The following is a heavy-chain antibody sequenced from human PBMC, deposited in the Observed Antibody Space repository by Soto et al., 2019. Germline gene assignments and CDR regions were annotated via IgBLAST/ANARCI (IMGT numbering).Heavy chain of an antibody. Sequence: EVQLVETGGGLVQPGGSLRLSCAASGFTFSSYWMSWVRQAPGKGLEWVANIKQDGSEKYYVDFVKGRFTISRDNAKNSLYLQMNSLRVEDTAVYYCARDIVVAANWFYPWGQGTLVTVFS. CDR1: GFTFSSYW. J-gene: IGHJ5*02. CDR2: IKQDGSEK. CDR3: ARDIVVAANWFYP. V-gene: IGHV3-7*01. D-gene: IGHD6-19*01.